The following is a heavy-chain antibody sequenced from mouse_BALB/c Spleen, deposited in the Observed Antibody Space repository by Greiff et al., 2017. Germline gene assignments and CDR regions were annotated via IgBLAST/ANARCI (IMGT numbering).Heavy chain of an antibody. CDR2: ISSGSSTI. J-gene: IGHJ2*01. D-gene: IGHD1-2*01. CDR1: GFTFSSFG. V-gene: IGHV5-17*02. Sequence: EVKVEESGGGLVQPGGSRKLSCAASGFTFSSFGMHWVRQAPEKGLEWVAYISSGSSTIYYADTVKGRFTISRDNPKNTLFLQMTSLRSEDTAMYYCARTTTATWYFDYWGQGTTLTVSS. CDR3: ARTTTATWYFDY.